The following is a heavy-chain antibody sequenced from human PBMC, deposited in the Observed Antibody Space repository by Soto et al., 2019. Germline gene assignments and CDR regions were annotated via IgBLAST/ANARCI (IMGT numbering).Heavy chain of an antibody. J-gene: IGHJ6*03. CDR2: IYYTGST. V-gene: IGHV4-59*01. CDR3: ARRFGYYYYYMDV. D-gene: IGHD3-10*01. Sequence: PSETLSLTCTVSSGSISTYYWSWIRQPPGKGLEWIGYIYYTGSTNYNPSLKTRVAISIDTSKNQFSLKLSSVTAADTAVYYCARRFGYYYYYMDVWGKGTTVTVSS. CDR1: SGSISTYY.